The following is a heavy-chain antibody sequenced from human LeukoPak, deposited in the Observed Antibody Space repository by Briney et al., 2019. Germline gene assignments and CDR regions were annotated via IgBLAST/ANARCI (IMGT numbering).Heavy chain of an antibody. D-gene: IGHD2-2*01. CDR3: ARDWGRYCTSTSCYPDY. V-gene: IGHV3-30-3*01. CDR1: GFTFSSYA. J-gene: IGHJ4*02. Sequence: PGGSLRLSCAASGFTFSSYAMHWVRQAPGKGLEWVAVISYDGSNKYYADSVKGRFTISRDNSKNTLYLQMNSLRAEDTAVYSCARDWGRYCTSTSCYPDYWGQGTLVTVSS. CDR2: ISYDGSNK.